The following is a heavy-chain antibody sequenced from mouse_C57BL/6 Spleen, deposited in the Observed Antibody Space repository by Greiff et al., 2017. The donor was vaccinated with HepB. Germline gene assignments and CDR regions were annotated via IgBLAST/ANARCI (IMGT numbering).Heavy chain of an antibody. Sequence: EVQLQQSGPELVKPGASVKISCKASGYTFTDYYMNCVKPSPGKSLEWIVDINPNNGGTSYNQKFKGKATLTVDKSSSTAYMELRSLTSEDSAVYYCARDYSNYSDYWGQGTTLTVSS. V-gene: IGHV1-26*01. J-gene: IGHJ2*01. CDR2: INPNNGGT. CDR1: GYTFTDYY. D-gene: IGHD2-5*01. CDR3: ARDYSNYSDY.